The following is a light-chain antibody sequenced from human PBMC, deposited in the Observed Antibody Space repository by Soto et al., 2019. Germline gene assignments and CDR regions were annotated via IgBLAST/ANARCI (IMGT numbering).Light chain of an antibody. CDR2: AVS. CDR3: CSYTVSGTYV. Sequence: QSVLTQPASVSGSPGQSITLSCTGTGSDFGASNFVSWYQQHPGKAPKLMIYAVSNRPSGVSNRFSGSKSGNTATLTISGLQAEDEADYYCCSYTVSGTYVFGTGTKVTVL. CDR1: GSDFGASNF. J-gene: IGLJ1*01. V-gene: IGLV2-14*01.